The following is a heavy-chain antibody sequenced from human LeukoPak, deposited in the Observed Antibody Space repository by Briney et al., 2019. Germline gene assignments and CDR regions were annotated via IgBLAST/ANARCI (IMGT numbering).Heavy chain of an antibody. CDR3: ARTHSYYYDSSGYDAFDI. CDR1: GGSISSYY. CDR2: IYYSGST. J-gene: IGHJ3*02. Sequence: SETLSLTCTVSGGSISSYYWSWIRQPPGKGLEWIGYIYYSGSTNYNPSLKSRVTISVDTSKNQFSLKLSSVTAVDTAVYYCARTHSYYYDSSGYDAFDIWGQGTMVTVSS. D-gene: IGHD3-22*01. V-gene: IGHV4-59*12.